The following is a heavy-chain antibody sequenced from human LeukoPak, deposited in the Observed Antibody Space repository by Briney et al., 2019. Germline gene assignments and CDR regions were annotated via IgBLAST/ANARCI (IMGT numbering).Heavy chain of an antibody. Sequence: PSETLSLTCTVSGGSSTHYYYSWVRQPAGKGLESIGRISTSGSTNYNPSLRSRVTISVDKSKNLFSLKLSSVTAADTAVYYCARGSSRDYYYMDVWGKGTTVTVSS. J-gene: IGHJ6*03. CDR3: ARGSSRDYYYMDV. CDR1: GGSSTHYY. V-gene: IGHV4-4*07. CDR2: ISTSGST.